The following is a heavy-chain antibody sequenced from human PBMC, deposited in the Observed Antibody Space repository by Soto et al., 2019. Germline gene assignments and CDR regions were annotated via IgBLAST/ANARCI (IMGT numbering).Heavy chain of an antibody. Sequence: GASVKVSCKASGYTFTSYAMHWVRQAPGQRLEWMGWINAGNGNTKYSQKFQGRVTITRDTSASTAYMELSSLRSEDTAVYYCARDQITIFGVVQSPLDYWAQGTLVTVSS. CDR3: ARDQITIFGVVQSPLDY. J-gene: IGHJ4*02. CDR2: INAGNGNT. V-gene: IGHV1-3*01. D-gene: IGHD3-3*01. CDR1: GYTFTSYA.